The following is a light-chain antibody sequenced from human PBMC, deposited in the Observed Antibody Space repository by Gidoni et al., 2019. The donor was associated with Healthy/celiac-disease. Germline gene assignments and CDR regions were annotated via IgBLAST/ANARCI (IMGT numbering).Light chain of an antibody. CDR3: QQYGTSPLT. CDR1: QIISSSY. Sequence: EIVLTQSPGTLSLSPGERATLSCRASQIISSSYLAWYQQKPGQTPRLLIYGASSRATGIPDRFSGSGSGTDFTLTISRLEPEDFAVYYCQQYGTSPLTFGHGTKVDIK. CDR2: GAS. J-gene: IGKJ3*01. V-gene: IGKV3-20*01.